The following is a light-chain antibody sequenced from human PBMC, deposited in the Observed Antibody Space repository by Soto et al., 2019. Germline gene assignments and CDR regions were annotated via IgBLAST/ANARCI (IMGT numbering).Light chain of an antibody. Sequence: EIVMTQSPATLSVSPGEGAPSPSRPIQGITTKLAWYQQKPAQPPRLLIYVASTRAIGVPARFSGSGSGTEFTLTISSLQSEDLAVYYCQHYNDWRWTFGQGTKVEIK. V-gene: IGKV3-15*01. CDR1: QGITTK. CDR3: QHYNDWRWT. CDR2: VAS. J-gene: IGKJ1*01.